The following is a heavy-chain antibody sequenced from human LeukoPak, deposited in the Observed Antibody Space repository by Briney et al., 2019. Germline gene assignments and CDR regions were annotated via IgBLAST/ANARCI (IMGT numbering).Heavy chain of an antibody. Sequence: PSETLSLTCTVSGGSISSYYWSWIRQPPGKGLEWIGYIYYSGSTNYNPSLKSRVTISVDTSKNQFSLKLSSVTAADTAVYYCARVSGLWSADYYYYMDVWGKGTTVTVSS. D-gene: IGHD5-18*01. CDR2: IYYSGST. CDR3: ARVSGLWSADYYYYMDV. CDR1: GGSISSYY. J-gene: IGHJ6*03. V-gene: IGHV4-59*12.